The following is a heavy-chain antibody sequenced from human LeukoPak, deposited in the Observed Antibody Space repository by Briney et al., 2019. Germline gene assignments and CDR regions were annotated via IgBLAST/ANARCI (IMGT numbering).Heavy chain of an antibody. CDR3: ARDQRSGIAVAGSNWFDP. CDR1: GGTISSYY. Sequence: PSETLSLTCTVSGGTISSYYWRWIRQPPGKGLEWIGYIYYSGSTNYNPSLKSRVTISVDTSKNQFSLKLSSVTAADTAVYYCARDQRSGIAVAGSNWFDPWGQGTLVTVSS. V-gene: IGHV4-59*01. D-gene: IGHD6-19*01. CDR2: IYYSGST. J-gene: IGHJ5*02.